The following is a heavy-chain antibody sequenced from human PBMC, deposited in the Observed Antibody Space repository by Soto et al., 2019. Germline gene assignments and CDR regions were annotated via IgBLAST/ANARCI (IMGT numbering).Heavy chain of an antibody. CDR3: ARQSGMDV. V-gene: IGHV5-51*01. CDR2: IFPGDSDT. D-gene: IGHD5-12*01. J-gene: IGHJ6*02. CDR1: GYNFAGYW. Sequence: GESLKISCKTSGYNFAGYWIGWVRQMPGKGLEWLWIIFPGDSDTKYSPSFQGQVIISADKSIRTAYLQWSSLKASDTAIYYCARQSGMDVWGQGTTVTVSS.